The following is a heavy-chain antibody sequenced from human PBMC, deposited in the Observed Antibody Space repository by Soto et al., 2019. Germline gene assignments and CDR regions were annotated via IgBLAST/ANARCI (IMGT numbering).Heavy chain of an antibody. CDR2: IIPIFGTA. Sequence: QVQLVQSGAEVKKPGSSVKVSCKASGGTFSSYAISWVRQAPGQGLEWMGGIIPIFGTANYAQKFQGRVTITADESTSTADRELSSLRSEDTAVDYGAGRRRGYYYYGMDVWGQGTTVTVSS. J-gene: IGHJ6*02. CDR1: GGTFSSYA. D-gene: IGHD1-26*01. V-gene: IGHV1-69*12. CDR3: AGRRRGYYYYGMDV.